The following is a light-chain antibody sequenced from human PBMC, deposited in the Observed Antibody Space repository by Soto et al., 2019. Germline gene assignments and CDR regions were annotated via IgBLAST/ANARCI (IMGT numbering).Light chain of an antibody. CDR1: YSNIGSHP. V-gene: IGLV1-44*01. Sequence: QSVLTQPPSASGTPGQRVTISCSGAYSNIGSHPVNWYQHLPGTAPKLLIYRNNQRPSGVPDRFSGSMAGTSASLAISGLQSEDEAAYYCAAWDDSLNGPVFGGGTKLTVL. CDR3: AAWDDSLNGPV. CDR2: RNN. J-gene: IGLJ2*01.